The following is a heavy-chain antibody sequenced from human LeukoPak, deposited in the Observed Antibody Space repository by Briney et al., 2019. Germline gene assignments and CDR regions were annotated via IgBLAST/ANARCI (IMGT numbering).Heavy chain of an antibody. CDR3: ARGGGNYRRLISYYYYMDV. Sequence: GGSLRLSCAASEFSFGSYAMSWVRQAPGKGLQWVSGISGGGDSTYYAVSVNGRFTISRNNSKNTLFLQIISLTAEDTAMSYWARGGGNYRRLISYYYYMDVWGKGTTVTVSS. CDR2: ISGGGDST. V-gene: IGHV3-23*01. D-gene: IGHD1-26*01. CDR1: EFSFGSYA. J-gene: IGHJ6*03.